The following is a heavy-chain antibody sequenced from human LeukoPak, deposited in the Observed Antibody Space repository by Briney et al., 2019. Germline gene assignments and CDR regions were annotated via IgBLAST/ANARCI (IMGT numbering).Heavy chain of an antibody. CDR1: GYTFTSYD. CDR3: ARERDYGDYDFYYGMDV. J-gene: IGHJ6*02. V-gene: IGHV1-8*01. CDR2: MNPNSGNT. Sequence: ASVKVSCKASGYTFTSYDINWVRQATGQGLEWMGWMNPNSGNTGYAQKFQGRVTMTRNTSISTAYMELSSLRSEDTAVYYCARERDYGDYDFYYGMDVWGQGTTVTVSS. D-gene: IGHD4-17*01.